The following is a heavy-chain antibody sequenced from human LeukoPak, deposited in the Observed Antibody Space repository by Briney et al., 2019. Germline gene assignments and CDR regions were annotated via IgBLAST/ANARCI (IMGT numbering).Heavy chain of an antibody. D-gene: IGHD2-8*01. Sequence: PGGSLRLSCAASGFTFSNYAMSWVRQAPGKGLEWVSALSGSGTSTYYADSVKGRFTISRDNSKNTLYLQMNSLRAEDTALYYCAKDYVNIGLTGSFDYWGQGTLVTVSS. CDR1: GFTFSNYA. CDR3: AKDYVNIGLTGSFDY. CDR2: LSGSGTST. V-gene: IGHV3-23*01. J-gene: IGHJ4*02.